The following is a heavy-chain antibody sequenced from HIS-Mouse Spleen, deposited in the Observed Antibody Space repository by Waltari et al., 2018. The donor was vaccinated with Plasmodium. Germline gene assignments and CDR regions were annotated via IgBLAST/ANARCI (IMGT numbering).Heavy chain of an antibody. D-gene: IGHD6-13*01. CDR2: ISSSSSYI. Sequence: EVQLVESGGGLVTPGGSLRLSCAAPGFTFSRYSMNWVRQAPGKGLEWVSSISSSSSYIYYADSVKGRFTISRDNAKNSLYLQMNSLRAEDTAVYYCARDRSAAALLGYWGQGTLVTVSS. V-gene: IGHV3-21*01. J-gene: IGHJ4*02. CDR1: GFTFSRYS. CDR3: ARDRSAAALLGY.